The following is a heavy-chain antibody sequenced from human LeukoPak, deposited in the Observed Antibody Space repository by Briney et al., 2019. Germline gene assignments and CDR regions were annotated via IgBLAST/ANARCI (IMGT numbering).Heavy chain of an antibody. V-gene: IGHV3-21*01. D-gene: IGHD3-22*01. CDR1: GFTFSSYS. Sequence: GGSLRLSCAASGFTFSSYSMNWVRQAPGKGLEWVSSISSSSSYIYYADSVKGRFTISRDNAKNSLYLQMNSLRAEDTAVYYCARDNPYYYDSSGYYSPYYWGQGTLVTVSS. J-gene: IGHJ4*02. CDR2: ISSSSSYI. CDR3: ARDNPYYYDSSGYYSPYY.